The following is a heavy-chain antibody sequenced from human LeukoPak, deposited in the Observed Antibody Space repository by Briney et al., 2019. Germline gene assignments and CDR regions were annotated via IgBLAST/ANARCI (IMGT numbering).Heavy chain of an antibody. CDR1: GFTFSSSD. J-gene: IGHJ4*02. CDR3: ARAREQYSSGSHYYFDY. Sequence: PGGSLRLSCAASGFTFSSSDLHWVRQAPGKGLEWVAVISYGGSNRYYADSVKGRSTISRDNSKNTLYLQMNSLRTEDTAVYYCARAREQYSSGSHYYFDYWGQGTLVTVSS. CDR2: ISYGGSNR. D-gene: IGHD3-10*01. V-gene: IGHV3-30*03.